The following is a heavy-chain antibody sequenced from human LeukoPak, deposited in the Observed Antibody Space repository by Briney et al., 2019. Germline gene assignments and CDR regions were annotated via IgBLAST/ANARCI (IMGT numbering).Heavy chain of an antibody. J-gene: IGHJ4*02. CDR2: INGDGSST. D-gene: IGHD5-18*01. V-gene: IGHV3-74*01. Sequence: PGGSLRLSCAASGFTFSSYWMHWVRQAPGKGLVWVSRINGDGSSTTYADSVKGRFTISRDNAKNTLYLQMNSLRAEDTAVHYCARQYSYGLDYWGQGTLVTVSS. CDR1: GFTFSSYW. CDR3: ARQYSYGLDY.